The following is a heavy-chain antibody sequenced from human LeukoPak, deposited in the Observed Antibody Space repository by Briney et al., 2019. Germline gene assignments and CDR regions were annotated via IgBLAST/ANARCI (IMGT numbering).Heavy chain of an antibody. D-gene: IGHD2-2*01. CDR1: GYNFNTSW. J-gene: IGHJ4*02. CDR3: ARLFDCSSTSCSMGDY. CDR2: IYPGDSDI. Sequence: GESLKISCKASGYNFNTSWIGWVRQMPGKGLKWMAIIYPGDSDIKYSPSFEGQVTVSADRSISTAYLQWSSLKASDTAMYYCARLFDCSSTSCSMGDYWGQGTLVTVSS. V-gene: IGHV5-51*01.